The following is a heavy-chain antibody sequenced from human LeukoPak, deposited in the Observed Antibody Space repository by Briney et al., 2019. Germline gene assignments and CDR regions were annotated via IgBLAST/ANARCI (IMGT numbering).Heavy chain of an antibody. CDR1: GFTVSSNY. D-gene: IGHD2-21*02. J-gene: IGHJ4*02. CDR3: ARGLLVEGGDCGFDY. Sequence: GSLRLSCAASGFTVSSNYMSWVRQAPGKGLEWVSVIYSGGSTYYADSVKGRFTISRDNSKNTLYLQMNSLRAEDTAVYYCARGLLVEGGDCGFDYWGQGTLVTVSS. V-gene: IGHV3-53*01. CDR2: IYSGGST.